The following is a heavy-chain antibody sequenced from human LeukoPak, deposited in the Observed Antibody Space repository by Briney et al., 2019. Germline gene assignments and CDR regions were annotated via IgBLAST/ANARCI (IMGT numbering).Heavy chain of an antibody. CDR2: ISRSSTTI. Sequence: PGGSLRLSCAASGFTFSSYSMNWVRQAPGKGLEWISYISRSSTTIYYADSVKGRFTISRDNAKNTLYLQMNSLRVEDTAVYYCSSVVDFDYWGQGIQVTVSS. CDR3: SSVVDFDY. J-gene: IGHJ4*02. D-gene: IGHD2-21*01. V-gene: IGHV3-48*04. CDR1: GFTFSSYS.